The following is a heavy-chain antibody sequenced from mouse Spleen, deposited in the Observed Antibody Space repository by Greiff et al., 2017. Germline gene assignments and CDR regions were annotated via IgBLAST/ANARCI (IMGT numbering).Heavy chain of an antibody. CDR3: ALNYRWYFDV. Sequence: QVQLKESGAELAKPGASVKLSCKASGYTFTSYWMHWVKQRPGQGLEWIGYINPSSGYTKYNQKFKDKATLTADKSSSTAYMQLSSLTYEDSAVYYCALNYRWYFDVWGTGTTVTVSS. D-gene: IGHD2-1*01. CDR2: INPSSGYT. V-gene: IGHV1-7*01. J-gene: IGHJ1*03. CDR1: GYTFTSYW.